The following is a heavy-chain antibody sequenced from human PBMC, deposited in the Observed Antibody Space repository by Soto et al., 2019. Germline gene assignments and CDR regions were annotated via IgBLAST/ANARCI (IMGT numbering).Heavy chain of an antibody. Sequence: GGSLRLSCAASVFTFDDYAMDWFRQAAVKVLEWVSGISWNSGSIGYADSVKGRFTISRDNAKNSLYLQMNSLRAEDTALYYCAKDHGGNSPYYYYGMDVWGQGTTVTVSS. V-gene: IGHV3-9*01. CDR1: VFTFDDYA. CDR2: ISWNSGSI. CDR3: AKDHGGNSPYYYYGMDV. D-gene: IGHD2-21*02. J-gene: IGHJ6*02.